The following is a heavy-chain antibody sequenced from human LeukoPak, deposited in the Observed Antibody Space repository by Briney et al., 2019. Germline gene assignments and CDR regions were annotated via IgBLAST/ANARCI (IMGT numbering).Heavy chain of an antibody. CDR1: GFTFSSYW. CDR2: ISSDGSDT. Sequence: GGFLRLSCAASGFTFSSYWMHWVRQAPGKGLVWVSRISSDGSDTTYADSVKGRFTISRDNAKKMLYLQMNGLRVDDTAVYYCTRAPYHGDYVSWAWGQGTLVTVSS. J-gene: IGHJ4*02. D-gene: IGHD4-17*01. CDR3: TRAPYHGDYVSWA. V-gene: IGHV3-74*01.